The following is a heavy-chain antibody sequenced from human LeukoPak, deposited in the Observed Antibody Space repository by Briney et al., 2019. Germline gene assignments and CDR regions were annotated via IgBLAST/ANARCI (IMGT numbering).Heavy chain of an antibody. CDR1: GFTFSSYA. D-gene: IGHD2-2*01. J-gene: IGHJ4*02. CDR2: ISGSGGSA. Sequence: GGSLRLSCAASGFTFSSYAMSWVRQAPGKGLVWVSGISGSGGSAYHADSVKGRFTISRDNSRNTLHLQMNSLRAEDTAVYYCAKRSGPAGDTSLFDYWGQGTLVTVSS. CDR3: AKRSGPAGDTSLFDY. V-gene: IGHV3-23*01.